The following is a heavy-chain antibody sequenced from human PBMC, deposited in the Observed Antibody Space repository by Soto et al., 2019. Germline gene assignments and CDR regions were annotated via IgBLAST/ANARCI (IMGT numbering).Heavy chain of an antibody. V-gene: IGHV3-30*18. CDR1: GFTFSSYG. Sequence: QVQLVESGGGVVQPGRSLRLSCAASGFTFSSYGMHWVRQAPGKGLEWVAVISYDGSNKYYADSVKGRFTNSRDNSKNTLYLQMNSLRAEDTAVYYCAKGPSTVTRGYFDYWGQGTLVTVSS. CDR3: AKGPSTVTRGYFDY. CDR2: ISYDGSNK. J-gene: IGHJ4*02. D-gene: IGHD4-17*01.